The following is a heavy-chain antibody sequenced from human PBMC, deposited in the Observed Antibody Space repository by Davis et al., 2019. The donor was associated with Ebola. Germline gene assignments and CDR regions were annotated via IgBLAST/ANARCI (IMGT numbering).Heavy chain of an antibody. CDR3: ARLGGPATNFDT. V-gene: IGHV4-39*01. D-gene: IGHD3-16*01. Sequence: SETLSLTCAVPGASLSDFLWRWIRQPPGKGLEWIGSIYYNGFTYYKPSLKSRVTISVDTSKNQFSVKLNSVTTADTAMYYCARLGGPATNFDTWGQGTLVTVPS. CDR1: GASLSDFL. CDR2: IYYNGFT. J-gene: IGHJ4*02.